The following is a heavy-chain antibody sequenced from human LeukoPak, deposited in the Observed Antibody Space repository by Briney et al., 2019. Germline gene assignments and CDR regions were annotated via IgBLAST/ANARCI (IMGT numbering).Heavy chain of an antibody. D-gene: IGHD3-22*01. V-gene: IGHV3-7*01. J-gene: IGHJ4*02. CDR1: GFTFSSYW. Sequence: GGSLRLSCAASGFTFSSYWMSWVRQAPGKGLEWVANIKQDGSEKYYVDSVTGRFTISRDNAKTSLYLQMNSLRAEDTAVYYCARDRSNYYDSRLDYWGQGTLVTVPS. CDR3: ARDRSNYYDSRLDY. CDR2: IKQDGSEK.